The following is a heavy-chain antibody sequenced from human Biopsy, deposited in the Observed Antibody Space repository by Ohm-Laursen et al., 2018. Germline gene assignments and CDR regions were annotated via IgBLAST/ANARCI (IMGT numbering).Heavy chain of an antibody. V-gene: IGHV4-59*12. CDR3: ARDRGYYSDRTVPGYFDL. Sequence: TLSFTCTVFAYTISSYYWSWIRQPPGKGLQWIGYVYYTGCTDYNPSLQSRDTTSVDTSKNHFSLRLRSVAPADTAIYYCARDRGYYSDRTVPGYFDLWGRGTLVTVSS. D-gene: IGHD3-22*01. J-gene: IGHJ2*01. CDR2: VYYTGCT. CDR1: AYTISSYY.